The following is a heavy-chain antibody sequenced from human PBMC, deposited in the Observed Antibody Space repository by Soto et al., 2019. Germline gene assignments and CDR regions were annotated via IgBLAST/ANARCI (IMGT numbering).Heavy chain of an antibody. D-gene: IGHD2-15*01. Sequence: QLQLPESGPGLVKPSETLSLTCTVSSGSICSSSSYWGWLRQPPGKGLEWIGSIYYSGNTYYNPSIKSRVTISIDSATTQCSLMSNSVTTAETAGYYCGAQDSGAKWCYFETWGQGTLVTVSS. J-gene: IGHJ4*02. CDR1: SGSICSSSSY. CDR3: GAQDSGAKWCYFET. V-gene: IGHV4-39*01. CDR2: IYYSGNT.